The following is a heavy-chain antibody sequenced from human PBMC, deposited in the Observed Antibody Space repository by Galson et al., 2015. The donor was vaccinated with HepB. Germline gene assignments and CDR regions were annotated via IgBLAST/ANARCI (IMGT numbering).Heavy chain of an antibody. CDR1: GYRFTSYW. J-gene: IGHJ6*03. D-gene: IGHD2-2*01. Sequence: QSGAEVKKPGESLKISCKGSGYRFTSYWIGWVRQMPGKGLEWMGIIYPGDSDTRYSPSLQGQVTISADKSISTAYLQWSSLKASDTAIYYCARHGPQIVVVPAARRAGYYYYMDVWGKGTTVTVSS. V-gene: IGHV5-51*01. CDR2: IYPGDSDT. CDR3: ARHGPQIVVVPAARRAGYYYYMDV.